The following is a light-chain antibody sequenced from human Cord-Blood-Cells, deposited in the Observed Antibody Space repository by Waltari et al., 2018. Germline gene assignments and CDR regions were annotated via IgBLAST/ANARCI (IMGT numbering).Light chain of an antibody. Sequence: ELVLTHSPATLSSSPGERATLPCSASQSVSSYLAWYQQKPGQAPRLLIYDASNRATGIPARFSGSGSGTDFTLTISSLEPEDFAVYYCQQRSNWPPITFGQGTRLEIK. CDR1: QSVSSY. CDR2: DAS. V-gene: IGKV3-11*01. J-gene: IGKJ5*01. CDR3: QQRSNWPPIT.